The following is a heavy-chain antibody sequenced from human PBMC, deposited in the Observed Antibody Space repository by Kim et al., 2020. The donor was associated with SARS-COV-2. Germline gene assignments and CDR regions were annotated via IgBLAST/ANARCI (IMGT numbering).Heavy chain of an antibody. V-gene: IGHV4-39*07. D-gene: IGHD6-19*01. J-gene: IGHJ3*02. CDR3: ARDVRGYSSGWYFTQDI. Sequence: RKSRVTISVDTSKNQFSLKLSSVTAADTAVYYCARDVRGYSSGWYFTQDIWGQGTMVTVSS.